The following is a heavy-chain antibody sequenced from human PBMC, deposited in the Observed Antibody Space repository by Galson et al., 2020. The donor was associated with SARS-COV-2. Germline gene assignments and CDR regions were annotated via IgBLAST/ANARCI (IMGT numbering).Heavy chain of an antibody. CDR3: AIQGRDGYNLRDY. CDR2: ISGSGGST. Sequence: GGSLRLSCAASGFTFSSYAMSWVRQAPGKGLEWVSTISGSGGSTYYADSVKGRFTISRDNSKNTLYLQMNSLRAEDTAVYYCAIQGRDGYNLRDYWGQGTLVTVSS. J-gene: IGHJ4*02. V-gene: IGHV3-23*01. D-gene: IGHD5-12*01. CDR1: GFTFSSYA.